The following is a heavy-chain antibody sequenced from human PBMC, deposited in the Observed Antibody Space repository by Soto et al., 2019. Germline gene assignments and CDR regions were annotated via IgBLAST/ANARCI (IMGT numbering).Heavy chain of an antibody. J-gene: IGHJ4*02. CDR1: GFSFRSYW. Sequence: PGGSLKLSCAASGFSFRSYWMTWARQAPGKGLEWVATITQDGSAEYYVDSVKGRFTISRDNSKNSLYLQMNTLRAEDRAVYYCARVAAAGRGTDYWGQGT. D-gene: IGHD6-13*01. CDR3: ARVAAAGRGTDY. V-gene: IGHV3-7*04. CDR2: ITQDGSAE.